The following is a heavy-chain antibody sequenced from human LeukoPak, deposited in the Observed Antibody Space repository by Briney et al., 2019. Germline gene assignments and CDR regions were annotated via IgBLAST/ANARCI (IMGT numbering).Heavy chain of an antibody. CDR2: IYSSGST. Sequence: SETLSLTCTVSGGSISDYFWSWIRQPAGKGLEWIGRIYSSGSTLYNPSLKSRVTMSVDTSKNQFSLRLTSVAAADTAVYYCARGPYCGDDCYFDSWGRGTLFTVSS. V-gene: IGHV4-4*07. J-gene: IGHJ4*02. D-gene: IGHD2-21*01. CDR1: GGSISDYF. CDR3: ARGPYCGDDCYFDS.